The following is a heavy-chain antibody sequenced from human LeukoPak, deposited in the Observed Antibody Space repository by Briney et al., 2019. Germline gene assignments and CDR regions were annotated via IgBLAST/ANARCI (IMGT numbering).Heavy chain of an antibody. D-gene: IGHD1-26*01. J-gene: IGHJ4*02. CDR2: IRSDGGDK. Sequence: PGGSLRLSCAASGXTFSTFGMHWVRQAPGKGLEWVAFIRSDGGDKYYADSVKGRFTLSRDNSKNTLYLQMNSLRAEDTAIYYCAKRDTTYWGQGTLVTVSS. V-gene: IGHV3-30*02. CDR1: GXTFSTFG. CDR3: AKRDTTY.